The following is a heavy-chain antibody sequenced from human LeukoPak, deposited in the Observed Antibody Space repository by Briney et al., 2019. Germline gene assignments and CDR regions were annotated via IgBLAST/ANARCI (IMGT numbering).Heavy chain of an antibody. D-gene: IGHD3-22*01. CDR1: RFTFNTYA. CDR2: ISGSGDST. J-gene: IGHJ4*02. Sequence: GGALRLSCAASRFTFNTYAMTWVRQAPGKGLEWVPGISGSGDSTDYADSVKGRFTISRDNSKHTLYLQMNSLRAEDTAVYYCAKDPEYDSSGYHHDWGQGTLVTVSS. CDR3: AKDPEYDSSGYHHD. V-gene: IGHV3-23*01.